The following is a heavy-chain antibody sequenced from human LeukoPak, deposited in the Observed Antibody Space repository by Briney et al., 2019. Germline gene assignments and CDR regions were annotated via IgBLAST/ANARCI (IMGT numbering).Heavy chain of an antibody. CDR1: GGSFSGYY. CDR3: ARDRKGSGSYPYYYYYGMDV. CDR2: INHSGST. Sequence: SETLSLTCAVYGGSFSGYYWSWIRQPPGKGLEWIREINHSGSTNYNPSLKSRVTISVDTSKNQFSLKLSSVTAADTAVYYCARDRKGSGSYPYYYYYGMDVWGKGTTVTVSS. D-gene: IGHD3-10*01. J-gene: IGHJ6*04. V-gene: IGHV4-34*01.